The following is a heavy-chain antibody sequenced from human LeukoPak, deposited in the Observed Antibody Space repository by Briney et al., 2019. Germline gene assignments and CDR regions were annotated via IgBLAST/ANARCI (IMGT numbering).Heavy chain of an antibody. CDR1: GFTFSSYE. CDR2: ISSSGSTI. J-gene: IGHJ3*02. Sequence: PGGSLRLSCAASGFTFSSYEMTWVRQAPGKGLEWVSYISSSGSTIYYADSVKGRFTISRDNAKNSLYLQMNSLRAEDTAVYYCATKRVGGSYDAFDIWGQGTMLTVSS. D-gene: IGHD1-26*01. V-gene: IGHV3-48*03. CDR3: ATKRVGGSYDAFDI.